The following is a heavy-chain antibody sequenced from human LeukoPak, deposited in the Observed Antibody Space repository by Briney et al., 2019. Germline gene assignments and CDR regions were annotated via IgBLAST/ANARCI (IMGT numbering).Heavy chain of an antibody. V-gene: IGHV3-21*01. CDR1: GLTFSDYN. Sequence: GGSLRLSCAASGLTFSDYNMNWVRQAPGRGLDWVSSISSSSSYIYYADSVKGRFTISRDNAKNSLYLQMNSLRAEDTAIYYCARDPYNGNYGDSYYYYMDVWGKGTTVTVSS. CDR3: ARDPYNGNYGDSYYYYMDV. CDR2: ISSSSSYI. D-gene: IGHD1-26*01. J-gene: IGHJ6*03.